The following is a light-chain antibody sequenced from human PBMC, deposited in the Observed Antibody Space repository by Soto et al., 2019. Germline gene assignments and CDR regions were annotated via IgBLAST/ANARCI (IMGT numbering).Light chain of an antibody. J-gene: IGLJ2*01. Sequence: QSVLTQPPSASGSPGQSVAISCTGTSSDVGGSNYVSWYQQHPGKAPKLMIYDVYKRPSGVPDRFSGSKSGNTASLTVSGLQAEDEADYYCSSNAGSNSVVFGGGTKLTVL. CDR3: SSNAGSNSVV. V-gene: IGLV2-8*01. CDR2: DVY. CDR1: SSDVGGSNY.